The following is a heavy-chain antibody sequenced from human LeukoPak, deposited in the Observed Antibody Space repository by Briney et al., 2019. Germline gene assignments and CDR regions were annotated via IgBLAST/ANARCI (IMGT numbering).Heavy chain of an antibody. Sequence: GGSLRLSCAASGLTFSSYAMSWVRQAPGKGLEWVSAISGSGGSTYYADSVKGRFTISRDNSKNTLYLQMNSLRAEDTAVYYCAKDPSYYYDSSASPFDYWGQGTLVTVSS. CDR1: GLTFSSYA. J-gene: IGHJ4*02. CDR3: AKDPSYYYDSSASPFDY. D-gene: IGHD3-22*01. CDR2: ISGSGGST. V-gene: IGHV3-23*01.